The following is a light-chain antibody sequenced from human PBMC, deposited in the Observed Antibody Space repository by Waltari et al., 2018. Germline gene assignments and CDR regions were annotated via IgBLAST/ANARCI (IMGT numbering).Light chain of an antibody. V-gene: IGKV3-15*01. CDR3: QQYNNWPPVFT. J-gene: IGKJ3*01. CDR1: QSIKTN. CDR2: GAS. Sequence: EIVLTQSPATLSVSPGDIATLSCRASQSIKTNLAWYQQRPGQAPRLLIYGASNRAAGVPARFSGSGSGTDFTLTISSLQSEDFALYYCQQYNNWPPVFTFGPGTKLDIK.